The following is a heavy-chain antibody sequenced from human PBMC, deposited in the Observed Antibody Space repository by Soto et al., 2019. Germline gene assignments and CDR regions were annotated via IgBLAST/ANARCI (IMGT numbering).Heavy chain of an antibody. CDR1: GGIFSTYA. CDR3: ARDRDDYGSGNYYNRIDF. CDR2: IIPIFGTP. V-gene: IGHV1-69*01. D-gene: IGHD3-10*01. J-gene: IGHJ4*02. Sequence: QVQMVQSGAEVKKPGSSAKVSCKASGGIFSTYAISWLRQAPGQGLEWMGGIIPIFGTPNYAQKFQGRVTITADECTSTAYMELGRVRSEDTAVDYCARDRDDYGSGNYYNRIDFWGQGTLVTVSS.